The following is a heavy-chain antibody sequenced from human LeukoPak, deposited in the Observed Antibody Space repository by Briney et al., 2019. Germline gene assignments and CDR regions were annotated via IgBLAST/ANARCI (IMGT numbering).Heavy chain of an antibody. J-gene: IGHJ5*02. CDR2: IGPRDKSI. CDR1: GLTFTDYI. V-gene: IGHV3-11*04. Sequence: GGSLRLSCVASGLTFTDYIFSWMRQAPGKGLEWVSYIGPRDKSIYYEDSVKGRFTISRDNAKNSLYLQMYTLRAEDTAVYYCARQWLVSLSNWFDPWGQGTLVTVSS. D-gene: IGHD6-19*01. CDR3: ARQWLVSLSNWFDP.